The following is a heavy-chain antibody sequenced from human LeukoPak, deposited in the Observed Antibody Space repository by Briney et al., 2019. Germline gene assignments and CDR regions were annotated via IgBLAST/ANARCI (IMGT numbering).Heavy chain of an antibody. CDR1: GVSISSGGYS. V-gene: IGHV4-30-2*01. Sequence: SQTLSLTCAVSGVSISSGGYSWSWIRQPPGKGLEWIGYIYHSGSTYYNPSLKSRVTISVDRSKNQFSLKLSSVTAADTAVYYCARDVVGANNAFDIWGQGTMVTVSS. D-gene: IGHD1-26*01. CDR2: IYHSGST. CDR3: ARDVVGANNAFDI. J-gene: IGHJ3*02.